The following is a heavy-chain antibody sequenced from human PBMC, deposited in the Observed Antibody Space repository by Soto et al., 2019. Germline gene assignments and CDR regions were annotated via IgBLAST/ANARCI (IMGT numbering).Heavy chain of an antibody. Sequence: SVKVSCKASGGTFSSYAISWVRQAPGQGLEWMGGIIPIFGTANYAQKFQGRVTITADESTSTAYMELSSLRSEDTAVYYCARGRDYYGSGRGVAIRGDIWGQGTMVTVSS. CDR1: GGTFSSYA. CDR2: IIPIFGTA. D-gene: IGHD3-10*01. CDR3: ARGRDYYGSGRGVAIRGDI. V-gene: IGHV1-69*13. J-gene: IGHJ3*02.